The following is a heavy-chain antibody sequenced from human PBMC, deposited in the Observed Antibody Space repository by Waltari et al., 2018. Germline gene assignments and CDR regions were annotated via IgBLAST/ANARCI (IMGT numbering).Heavy chain of an antibody. CDR3: VRGYPDIVATISDY. Sequence: QLQLQESGPGLVKPSETLSLTCTVSRSSIRNNNYYWGWVRQPPGKGLEWIGSFYKSGTTYYNPSLKSRVTIAVHTSNNQVSLKLNSVTAADTAVYYCVRGYPDIVATISDYWGQGTLVIVSS. D-gene: IGHD5-12*01. V-gene: IGHV4-39*07. CDR1: RSSIRNNNYY. J-gene: IGHJ4*02. CDR2: FYKSGTT.